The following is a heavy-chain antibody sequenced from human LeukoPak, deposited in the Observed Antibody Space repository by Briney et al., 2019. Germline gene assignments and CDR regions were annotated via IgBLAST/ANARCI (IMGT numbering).Heavy chain of an antibody. D-gene: IGHD3-3*01. V-gene: IGHV3-23*01. Sequence: GGSLRLSCAASGFTFNNYAMSWVRQAPGKGLEWVSAMNGNGGSTDYADSVKGRFTISRDNPKNTLYLQMNNLRAEDTAVYYCAKALEKKWTFDYWGQGTLVTVSS. CDR3: AKALEKKWTFDY. CDR2: MNGNGGST. J-gene: IGHJ4*02. CDR1: GFTFNNYA.